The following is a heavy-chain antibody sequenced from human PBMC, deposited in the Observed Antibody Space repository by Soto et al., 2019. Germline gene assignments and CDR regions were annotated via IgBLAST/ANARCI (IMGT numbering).Heavy chain of an antibody. J-gene: IGHJ4*02. D-gene: IGHD6-19*01. Sequence: PGGSLRLSCAVSGFKLRSYTVSWVRQAPGKGLEWVSSISGSDTTYYPESLKGRFIISRDPSKNTVDLQMNTLRAEDTAIYYCAKDIPGSGWTFDYWGQGTLVTVSS. CDR3: AKDIPGSGWTFDY. V-gene: IGHV3-23*01. CDR1: GFKLRSYT. CDR2: ISGSDTT.